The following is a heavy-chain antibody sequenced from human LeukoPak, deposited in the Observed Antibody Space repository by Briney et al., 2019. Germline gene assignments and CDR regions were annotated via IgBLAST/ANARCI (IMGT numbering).Heavy chain of an antibody. D-gene: IGHD6-13*01. CDR3: ARDGTAAGLYFDL. Sequence: PGGSLRLSCAVSGFTFSSHWMNWVRQAPGKGLECVASIKQDGGEKSYVDSVRGRFTISRDNAKNSLYLQMSSLRVEDTAIYYCARDGTAAGLYFDLWGQGTLVTVSS. CDR1: GFTFSSHW. J-gene: IGHJ4*01. CDR2: IKQDGGEK. V-gene: IGHV3-7*01.